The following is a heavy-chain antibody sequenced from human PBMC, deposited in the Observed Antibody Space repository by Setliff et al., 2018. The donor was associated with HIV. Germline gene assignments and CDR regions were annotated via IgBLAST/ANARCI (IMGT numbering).Heavy chain of an antibody. J-gene: IGHJ2*01. D-gene: IGHD6-19*01. Sequence: SETLSLTCTVSGGSISSSTYYWGWIRQPPGKGLEWIGSIYYSGKTNYNPSLKSRVTISIDTSKNQFSLKLSSVTAADTAVYYCARDEWGQWMVHWYFDLWGRGTVVTSPQ. V-gene: IGHV4-39*07. CDR1: GGSISSSTYY. CDR2: IYYSGKT. CDR3: ARDEWGQWMVHWYFDL.